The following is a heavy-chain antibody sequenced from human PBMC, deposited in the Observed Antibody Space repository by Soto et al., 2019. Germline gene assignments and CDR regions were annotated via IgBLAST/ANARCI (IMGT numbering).Heavy chain of an antibody. CDR3: VGSPYYDSSGYAFDI. Sequence: GGSLRLSCAASGFTFSSYGMHWVRQAPGKGLEWVAVIWYDGSNKYYADSVKGRFTISRDNSKNTLYLQMNGPRAEDTAVYYCVGSPYYDSSGYAFDIWGQGTMVTVSS. CDR2: IWYDGSNK. D-gene: IGHD3-22*01. CDR1: GFTFSSYG. J-gene: IGHJ3*02. V-gene: IGHV3-33*01.